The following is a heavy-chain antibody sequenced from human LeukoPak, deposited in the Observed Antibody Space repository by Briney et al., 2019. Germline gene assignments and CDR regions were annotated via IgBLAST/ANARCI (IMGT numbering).Heavy chain of an antibody. CDR2: INPNSGDT. D-gene: IGHD4-17*01. Sequence: ASVMVSCKASGHTFTGYNLHWVRQAPRQGLEWMGWINPNSGDTSYAQNFQERVTLTRDTSISTAYMELTNLRSDDTAVYYCARPNGDYYNWFDPWGQGTLVTVSS. CDR3: ARPNGDYYNWFDP. CDR1: GHTFTGYN. J-gene: IGHJ5*02. V-gene: IGHV1-2*02.